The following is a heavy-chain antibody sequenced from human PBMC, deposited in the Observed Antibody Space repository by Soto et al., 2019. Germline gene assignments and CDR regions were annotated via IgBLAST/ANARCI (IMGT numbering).Heavy chain of an antibody. V-gene: IGHV1-69*13. CDR3: VRGKAGIAVAGHSYYYYGMDV. CDR1: GGTFSSYA. Sequence: ASVKVSRKASGGTFSSYAISWVRQAPGQGLEWMGGIIPIFGIANYAQKFQGRVTITADESTSTAYMELSRLRSDDTAVYYRVRGKAGIAVAGHSYYYYGMDVWGQGTTFTVS. D-gene: IGHD6-19*01. CDR2: IIPIFGIA. J-gene: IGHJ6*02.